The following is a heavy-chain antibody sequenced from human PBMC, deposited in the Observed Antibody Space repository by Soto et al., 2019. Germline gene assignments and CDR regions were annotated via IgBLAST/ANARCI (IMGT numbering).Heavy chain of an antibody. J-gene: IGHJ4*02. D-gene: IGHD3-10*01. CDR3: ARGRPYYGSGSYYYFDY. V-gene: IGHV4-4*02. CDR1: SGSISSSNW. CDR2: IYHSGST. Sequence: SETLSLTCAVSSGSISSSNWWSWVRQPPGKGLEWIGEIYHSGSTNYNPSLKSRVTISVDKSKNQFSLKLSSVTAADTAVYYCARGRPYYGSGSYYYFDYWGQGTLVTVSS.